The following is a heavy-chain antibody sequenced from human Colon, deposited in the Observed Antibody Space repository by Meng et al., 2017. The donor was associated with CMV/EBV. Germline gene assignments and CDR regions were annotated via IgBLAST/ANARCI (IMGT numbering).Heavy chain of an antibody. V-gene: IGHV1-69*05. CDR1: GTLSSYA. CDR3: ASNGGDCTTTTCYTFDF. J-gene: IGHJ4*02. D-gene: IGHD2-2*02. Sequence: GTLSSYANNWVRQAPGQGLEWMGGIIPIFGTAIYAQKFQGRVSITTDKSTSTAYMELNSLRSEDTALYYCASNGGDCTTTTCYTFDFWGQGTLVTVSS. CDR2: IIPIFGTA.